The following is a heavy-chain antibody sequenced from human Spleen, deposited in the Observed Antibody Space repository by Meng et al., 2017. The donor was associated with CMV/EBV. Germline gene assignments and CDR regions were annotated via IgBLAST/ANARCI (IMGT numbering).Heavy chain of an antibody. CDR2: ITWNSGRI. V-gene: IGHV3-9*01. CDR3: AKGRWGGSSYYYGMDV. CDR1: GFNFDDYA. Sequence: SLKISCAASGFNFDDYAMHWVRQAPGKGLEWVSGITWNSGRIAYADSVKGRFTISRDNAKNSLYLQMNSLRADDTALYYCAKGRWGGSSYYYGMDVWGQGTTVTVSS. D-gene: IGHD2-15*01. J-gene: IGHJ6*02.